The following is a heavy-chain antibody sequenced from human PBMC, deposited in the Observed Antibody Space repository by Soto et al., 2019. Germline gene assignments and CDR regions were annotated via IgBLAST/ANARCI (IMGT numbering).Heavy chain of an antibody. CDR1: GFTFSSYW. J-gene: IGHJ6*02. Sequence: PGGSLRLSCAASGFTFSSYWMHWVRQVPGKGLVWVSRINSDGSSTSYADSVTGRFTISRDNAKNTLYLQMNSLRAEDTAVYYCAREESSSSGPSWSLPHYYGMDGWGQGTTVTVSS. CDR3: AREESSSSGPSWSLPHYYGMDG. D-gene: IGHD6-6*01. CDR2: INSDGSST. V-gene: IGHV3-74*01.